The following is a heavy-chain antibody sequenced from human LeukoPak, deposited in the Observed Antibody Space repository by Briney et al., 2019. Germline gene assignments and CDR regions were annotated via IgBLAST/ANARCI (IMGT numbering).Heavy chain of an antibody. V-gene: IGHV4-31*03. CDR2: IYYSGST. J-gene: IGHJ4*02. CDR3: ARDSQYYGVY. CDR1: GGSISSGGYY. Sequence: SQTLSLTCTVSGGSISSGGYYWSWIRQHPGKGLEWIGYIYYSGSTYYNPSLKSRVTISVDTSKNQFSLKLSSVTAADTAMYYCARDSQYYGVYWGQGILVTVSS.